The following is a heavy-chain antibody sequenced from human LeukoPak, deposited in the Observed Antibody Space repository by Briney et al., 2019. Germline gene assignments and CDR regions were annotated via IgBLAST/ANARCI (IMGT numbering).Heavy chain of an antibody. CDR1: GFTFSSHR. Sequence: PGGSLRLSCAASGFTFSSHRMSWVRQAPGKGLEWVANIKKDGSEKYYVDSVKGRFTISRDNAKNSLYLQMNSLRAEDTAVYYCARGADSSGYRGPYYYYYMDVWGKGTTVTVSS. V-gene: IGHV3-7*01. J-gene: IGHJ6*03. CDR3: ARGADSSGYRGPYYYYYMDV. CDR2: IKKDGSEK. D-gene: IGHD3-22*01.